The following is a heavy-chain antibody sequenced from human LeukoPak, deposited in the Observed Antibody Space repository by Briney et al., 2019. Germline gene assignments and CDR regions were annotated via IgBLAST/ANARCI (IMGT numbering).Heavy chain of an antibody. Sequence: GGSLRRCCAASGFTFSSYSMNWVRQAQGKGLEWVSSISSGSSYIYYADSVKGRFTISRDNAKNSLDLQMNSLRAEDTAVYYCARGRATMIVVVITPWGAFDIWGQGPMVTVSS. D-gene: IGHD3-22*01. CDR3: ARGRATMIVVVITPWGAFDI. V-gene: IGHV3-21*01. CDR1: GFTFSSYS. CDR2: ISSGSSYI. J-gene: IGHJ3*02.